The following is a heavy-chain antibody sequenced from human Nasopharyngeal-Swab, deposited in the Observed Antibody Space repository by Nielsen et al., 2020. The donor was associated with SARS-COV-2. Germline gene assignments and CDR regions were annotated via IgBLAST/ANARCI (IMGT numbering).Heavy chain of an antibody. V-gene: IGHV1-69*05. CDR3: VRGLRENWFDP. D-gene: IGHD3-16*01. Sequence: SVKVSCKASGDTFNDYAINWVRQAPGEGLEWMGGIIPILGTANYAQKFQGRVTITTDESTTTAHMELSSLRSEDTAMYYCVRGLRENWFDPWGQGTRVTVSS. CDR2: IIPILGTA. J-gene: IGHJ5*02. CDR1: GDTFNDYA.